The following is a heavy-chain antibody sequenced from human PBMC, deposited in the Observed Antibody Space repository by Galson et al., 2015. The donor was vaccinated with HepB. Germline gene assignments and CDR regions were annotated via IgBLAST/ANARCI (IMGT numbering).Heavy chain of an antibody. CDR2: IDWDDDK. V-gene: IGHV2-70*11. CDR3: ARTVRENSYSSGYTSTFYWYFDL. D-gene: IGHD3-22*01. Sequence: PALVKPTQTLTLTCTFSGFSLSTSGMCVSWIRQPPGKALEWLARIDWDDDKYYSTSLKTRLTISKDTSKNQVVLTMTNMDPVDTATYYCARTVRENSYSSGYTSTFYWYFDLWGRGTLVTVSS. CDR1: GFSLSTSGMC. J-gene: IGHJ2*01.